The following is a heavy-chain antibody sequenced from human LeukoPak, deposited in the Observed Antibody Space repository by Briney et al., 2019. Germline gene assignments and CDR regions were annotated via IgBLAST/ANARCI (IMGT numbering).Heavy chain of an antibody. V-gene: IGHV3-66*01. CDR1: GFTVRSKY. CDR3: ARALVDGYHDF. Sequence: GGSLRLSCTAYGFTVRSKYMSWLRQAPGKGLEWISVLFSGGDTYYADSGKGRFTISRDDSKNTLYLQMNNLGAEDTAVYYCARALVDGYHDFWGQGTLVTVSS. J-gene: IGHJ4*02. D-gene: IGHD5-24*01. CDR2: LFSGGDT.